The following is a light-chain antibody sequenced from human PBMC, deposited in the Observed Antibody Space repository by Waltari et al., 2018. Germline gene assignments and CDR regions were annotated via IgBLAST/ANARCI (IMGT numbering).Light chain of an antibody. Sequence: QSALTQPASVSGSPGQSITISCTGTSRDVGSYNYVSWYQQRTGKAPKPLIYEVNKRPSGASNRFSGSKSGNTASLTISGLQAEDETDYHCCSYAGSSTFVVFGGGTKVTVL. CDR1: SRDVGSYNY. CDR3: CSYAGSSTFVV. V-gene: IGLV2-23*02. J-gene: IGLJ3*02. CDR2: EVN.